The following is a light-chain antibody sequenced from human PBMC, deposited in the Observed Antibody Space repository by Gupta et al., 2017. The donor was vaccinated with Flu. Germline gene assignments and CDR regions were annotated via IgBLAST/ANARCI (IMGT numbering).Light chain of an antibody. J-gene: IGKJ1*01. CDR2: GAS. Sequence: EIVMTQSLATLSVSPGERATLSCRASQSVSSNLAWYQQKPGQAPRLLIYGASTRATGIPARFSGSGSGTEFTLTISSLQSEDVAVYYCQQYNNWPPWTFGQGTKVEIK. V-gene: IGKV3-15*01. CDR3: QQYNNWPPWT. CDR1: QSVSSN.